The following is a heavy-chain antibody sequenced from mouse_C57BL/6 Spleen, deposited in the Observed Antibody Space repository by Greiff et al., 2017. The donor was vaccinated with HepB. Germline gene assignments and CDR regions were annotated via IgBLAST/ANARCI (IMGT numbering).Heavy chain of an antibody. CDR3: ARHSNYEGFAY. CDR2: IYPRDGST. V-gene: IGHV1-85*01. Sequence: QVQLQQSGPELVKPGASVKLSCKASGYTFTSYDINWVKQRPGQGLEWIGWIYPRDGSTKYNEKFKGKATLTVDTSSSTAYMELHSLTSEDSAVYFCARHSNYEGFAYWGQGTLVTVSA. CDR1: GYTFTSYD. D-gene: IGHD2-5*01. J-gene: IGHJ3*01.